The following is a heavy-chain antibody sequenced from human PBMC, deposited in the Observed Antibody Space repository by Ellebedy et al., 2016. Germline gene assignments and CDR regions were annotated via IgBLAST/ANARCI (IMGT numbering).Heavy chain of an antibody. CDR3: AREAFGRGQWYFDY. V-gene: IGHV3-66*01. Sequence: GGSLRLSCVVSGFSVSSNYLSWVRQAPGKGLEWVSVLYAGGTTFYADSVKGRFTISRDNANNTLSLQMTSLRAEDTAVYYCAREAFGRGQWYFDYWGRGTLVTVSS. J-gene: IGHJ4*02. D-gene: IGHD3-3*02. CDR1: GFSVSSNY. CDR2: LYAGGTT.